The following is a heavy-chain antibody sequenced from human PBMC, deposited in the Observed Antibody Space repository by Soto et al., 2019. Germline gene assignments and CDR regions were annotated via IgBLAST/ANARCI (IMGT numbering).Heavy chain of an antibody. V-gene: IGHV2-26*04. CDR3: SSTYSSSLYWSDP. CDR2: IFSNDDK. D-gene: IGHD6-13*01. J-gene: IGHJ5*02. Sequence: QVTVKESGPVLVKPTETLTLTCTVSGFSLSNAGLGVSLIRQPPGKALEWLAHIFSNDDKSYSTSLKSRLTTSKDTSKSQVVLIMTNMAPLDTSTYYCSSTYSSSLYWSDPWGQGAMVTFSS. CDR1: GFSLSNAGLG.